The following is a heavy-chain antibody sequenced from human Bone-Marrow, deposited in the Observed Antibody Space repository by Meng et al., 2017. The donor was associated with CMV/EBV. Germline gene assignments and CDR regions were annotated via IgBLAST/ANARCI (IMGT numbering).Heavy chain of an antibody. CDR1: GYTFSLYH. Sequence: ASVKVSCKAYGYTFSLYHMHWVRQTPGQGLEWMGTITPSGDTIGHAQKFHGRVTLTRDTSTSTVYMDLSSLRSEDTAVYYCARGLGFDYWYFDLWGRGTLVTVSS. CDR2: ITPSGDTI. CDR3: ARGLGFDYWYFDL. J-gene: IGHJ2*01. D-gene: IGHD3-16*01. V-gene: IGHV1-46*01.